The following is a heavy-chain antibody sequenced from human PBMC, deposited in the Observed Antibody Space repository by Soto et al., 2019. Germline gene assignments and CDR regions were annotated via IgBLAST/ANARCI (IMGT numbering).Heavy chain of an antibody. V-gene: IGHV4-4*02. CDR3: AITIFRVVKTRSYYGMEV. D-gene: IGHD3-3*01. CDR2: IYHSGST. CDR1: GGSISSSNW. Sequence: PSETLSLTCAVSGGSISSSNWWSWVRQPPGKGLELIGEIYHSGSTNYNPSLKSRVTISVDKSKNQFSLKLSSVTAADTAVYYCAITIFRVVKTRSYYGMEVWGQGTTVTVSS. J-gene: IGHJ6*02.